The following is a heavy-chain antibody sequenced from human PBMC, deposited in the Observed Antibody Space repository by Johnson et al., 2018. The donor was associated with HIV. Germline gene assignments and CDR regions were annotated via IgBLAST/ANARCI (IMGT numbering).Heavy chain of an antibody. CDR1: GFTFSSYA. J-gene: IGHJ3*02. CDR3: ARGGIIHDAFDI. CDR2: VSFDTINK. Sequence: QVQLVESGGGVVQPGRSLRLSCAASGFTFSSYAMHWVRQAPGKGPEWVAVVSFDTINKDYADSVKGRFTISRDNSKNTLYLQMSSLGAEDTAVYYCARGGIIHDAFDIWGQGTMVTVSS. D-gene: IGHD1-1*01. V-gene: IGHV3-30*04.